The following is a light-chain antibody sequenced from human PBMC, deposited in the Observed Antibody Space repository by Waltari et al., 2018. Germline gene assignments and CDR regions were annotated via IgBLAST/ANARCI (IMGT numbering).Light chain of an antibody. CDR2: GAS. CDR3: QQTDSFPLT. CDR1: RGIGTW. Sequence: DIQMTQSPSSVSASVGDRVTISCRASRGIGTWLAWYQQKPGKAPNLLIHGASSLQSGVPSRFSGSGSVTEFTLTINGLQPEDFATYYCQQTDSFPLTFGGGTKVEMK. J-gene: IGKJ4*01. V-gene: IGKV1-12*01.